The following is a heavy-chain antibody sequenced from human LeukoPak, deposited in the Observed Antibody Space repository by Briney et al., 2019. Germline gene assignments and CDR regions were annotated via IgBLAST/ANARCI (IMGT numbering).Heavy chain of an antibody. CDR2: ISSSGSTI. CDR3: ARVYEGPVAGLHFDY. Sequence: PGGSLRLSCAASGFTFSDYYMSRIRQAPGKGLEWVSYISSSGSTIYYADSVKGRFTISRDNAKNSLYLQMNSLRAEDTAVYYCARVYEGPVAGLHFDYWGQGTLVTVSS. D-gene: IGHD6-19*01. J-gene: IGHJ4*02. V-gene: IGHV3-11*01. CDR1: GFTFSDYY.